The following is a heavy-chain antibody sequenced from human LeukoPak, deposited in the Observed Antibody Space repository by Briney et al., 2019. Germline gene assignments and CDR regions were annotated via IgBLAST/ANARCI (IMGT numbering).Heavy chain of an antibody. CDR3: ASQVRITISLDY. CDR2: IYYSGST. J-gene: IGHJ4*02. D-gene: IGHD3-9*01. CDR1: GGSISSSSYY. V-gene: IGHV4-39*01. Sequence: SETLSLTCTVSGGSISSSSYYWGWLRQPPGKGLEWIGRIYYSGSTYYNPSLKSRVTISVDTSKTQFSLKLSSVTAAYTAVYYCASQVRITISLDYWGQGTLVTVSS.